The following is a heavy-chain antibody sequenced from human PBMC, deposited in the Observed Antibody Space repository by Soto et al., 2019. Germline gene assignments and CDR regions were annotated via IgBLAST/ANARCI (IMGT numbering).Heavy chain of an antibody. CDR2: IFHTGGT. CDR3: ARGTFSYGPNLHYFDF. J-gene: IGHJ4*02. CDR1: GGSISSGGHS. D-gene: IGHD5-18*01. Sequence: QLQLQESGAGLVKPSQTLSLTCTVSGGSISSGGHSWSWIRQPPGKGLEWIGFIFHTGGTYYTPSLQSRLSVSRDLSRNQFPQKLYSVTAADTAIYYCARGTFSYGPNLHYFDFWGQGSLVTVSS. V-gene: IGHV4-30-2*01.